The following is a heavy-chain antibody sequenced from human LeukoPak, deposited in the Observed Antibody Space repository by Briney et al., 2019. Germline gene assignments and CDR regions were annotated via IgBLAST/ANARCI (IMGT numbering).Heavy chain of an antibody. D-gene: IGHD4-11*01. CDR1: GDSISSHY. CDR3: AEEVTRDPYYFDY. J-gene: IGHJ4*02. V-gene: IGHV4-59*11. CDR2: IYYSGIT. Sequence: SETLSLTCTVSGDSISSHYWSWIRQPLGKGLEWIGYIYYSGITNYDPSLKSRVTIAVDTSKNQFSLKLSSVTAADTAVYYCAEEVTRDPYYFDYWGQGTLVTVSS.